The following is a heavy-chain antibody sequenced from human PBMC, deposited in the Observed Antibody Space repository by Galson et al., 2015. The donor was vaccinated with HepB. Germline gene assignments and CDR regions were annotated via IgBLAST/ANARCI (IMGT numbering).Heavy chain of an antibody. CDR2: TYYRSKWYN. CDR3: AREAPLFGRSGWSSSFDY. Sequence: CAISGDSVSSNSAAWNWIRQSPSRGLEWLGRTYYRSKWYNDYAVSVKSRITINPDTSKNQFSLQLNSVTPEDTAVYYCAREAPLFGRSGWSSSFDYWGQGTLVTVSS. D-gene: IGHD6-19*01. J-gene: IGHJ4*02. V-gene: IGHV6-1*01. CDR1: GDSVSSNSAA.